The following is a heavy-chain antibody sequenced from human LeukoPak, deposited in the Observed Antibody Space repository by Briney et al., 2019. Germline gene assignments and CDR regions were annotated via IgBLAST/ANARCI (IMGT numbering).Heavy chain of an antibody. D-gene: IGHD3-22*01. CDR3: ARNYDSLFDP. V-gene: IGHV4-39*07. CDR1: GGSISSSSYY. J-gene: IGHJ5*02. CDR2: IYCSGST. Sequence: SETLSLTCTVSGGSISSSSYYWGWIRQPPGKGLEWIGSIYCSGSTYYNPSLKSRVTISVDTSKNQFSLKLSSVTAADTAVYYCARNYDSLFDPWGQGALVTVSS.